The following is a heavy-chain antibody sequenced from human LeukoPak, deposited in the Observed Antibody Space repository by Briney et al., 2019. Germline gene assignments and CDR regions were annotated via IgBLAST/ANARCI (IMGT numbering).Heavy chain of an antibody. CDR1: GFTFSSYA. Sequence: PGGSLRLSCAASGFTFSSYAMSWVRQAPGKGLEWVSAISGSGGSTYYADSVKGRFTISRDNSKNTLCLQMNSLRAEDTAVYYCAGSRDLTYYYDSSGYGYWGQGTLVTVSS. D-gene: IGHD3-22*01. V-gene: IGHV3-23*01. CDR2: ISGSGGST. J-gene: IGHJ4*02. CDR3: AGSRDLTYYYDSSGYGY.